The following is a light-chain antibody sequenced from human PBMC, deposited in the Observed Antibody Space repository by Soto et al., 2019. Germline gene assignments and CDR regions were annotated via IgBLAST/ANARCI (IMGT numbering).Light chain of an antibody. CDR2: CAS. V-gene: IGKV4-1*01. CDR1: QSVLYSSNNENY. Sequence: DIVMTQSPDSLAVSLGERATINCKSSQSVLYSSNNENYLAWYQQRPGQHPKLLLYCASTRESGVPDRFSGSVSGTDFTLTIISLQAEDVANSYCQQYYSLPLTFGGGTKVEIK. CDR3: QQYYSLPLT. J-gene: IGKJ4*01.